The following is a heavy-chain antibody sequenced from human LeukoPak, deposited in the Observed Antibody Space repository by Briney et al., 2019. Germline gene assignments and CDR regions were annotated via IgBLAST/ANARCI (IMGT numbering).Heavy chain of an antibody. V-gene: IGHV4-38-2*02. CDR1: GYSISSGYY. D-gene: IGHD2/OR15-2a*01. CDR3: ASHNSLGGPLAHFDY. J-gene: IGHJ4*02. CDR2: IYHSEVT. Sequence: SETLSLTCSVSGYSISSGYYWGWIRQSPGKGLEWIGSIYHSEVTYYSPSLKSRVTMSVDTSKNQFSLKLSSVTAADTAVYYCASHNSLGGPLAHFDYWGQGLLVAVSS.